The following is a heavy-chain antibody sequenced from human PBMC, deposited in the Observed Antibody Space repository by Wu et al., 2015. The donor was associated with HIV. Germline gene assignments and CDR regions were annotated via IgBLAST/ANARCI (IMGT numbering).Heavy chain of an antibody. CDR3: ARGFYYGRPNGLDI. CDR1: GYTFTSYD. CDR2: MNPNSGNT. D-gene: IGHD3-10*01. V-gene: IGHV1-8*01. J-gene: IGHJ3*02. Sequence: QVQLVQSGAEVKKPGASMKVSCKASGYTFTSYDINWVRQATGQGLEWMGWMNPNSGNTGYAQNFQGRVTMTRNTSISTAYMEVSSLRSEDTAVYYCARGFYYGRPNGLDIWGQGTMVTVSS.